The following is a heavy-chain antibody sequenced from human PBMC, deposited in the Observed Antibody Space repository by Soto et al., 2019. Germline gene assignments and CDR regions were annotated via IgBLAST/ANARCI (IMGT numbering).Heavy chain of an antibody. Sequence: SETLSLTCTVSGGSISSYYWTWIRQPPGEGLEWIGYIYSSGNTNYNPSLKSRVTISLDTSKSQFSLRLSSVTASDTAIYYCARRHVLVVGATRGDALDIWGQGTAVTVS. D-gene: IGHD2-15*01. CDR3: ARRHVLVVGATRGDALDI. CDR2: IYSSGNT. J-gene: IGHJ3*02. CDR1: GGSISSYY. V-gene: IGHV4-4*09.